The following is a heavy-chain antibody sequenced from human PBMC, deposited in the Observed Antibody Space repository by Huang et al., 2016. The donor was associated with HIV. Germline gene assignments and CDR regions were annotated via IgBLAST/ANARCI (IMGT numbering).Heavy chain of an antibody. V-gene: IGHV4-39*01. CDR3: ARQAYCSSTACYRFDS. CDR1: GGSISSDYYY. Sequence: QLQLQETGPGLVKPLETLTLTCTVSGGSISSDYYYLGWIRRPPGKGLEWGGSLYFRWITYYTPSFKRRVTMSVDSSKNQVSLKLNSVTAADTAVYFCARQAYCSSTACYRFDSWGQGMLVTVSS. CDR2: LYFRWIT. J-gene: IGHJ4*02. D-gene: IGHD2-2*01.